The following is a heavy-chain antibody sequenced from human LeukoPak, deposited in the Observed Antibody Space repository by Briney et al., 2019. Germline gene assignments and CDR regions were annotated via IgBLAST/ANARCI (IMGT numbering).Heavy chain of an antibody. J-gene: IGHJ4*02. CDR2: INSDGSST. Sequence: PGGSLRLSCAASGFTFSSYWMHWVRQAPGRGLVWVSRINSDGSSTSYADSVKGRFTISRDNSKSTLYLQMNNLRADDTAVYYCARDRYYTTLRTFQYWGQGTLVTVSS. V-gene: IGHV3-74*01. D-gene: IGHD3-3*01. CDR3: ARDRYYTTLRTFQY. CDR1: GFTFSSYW.